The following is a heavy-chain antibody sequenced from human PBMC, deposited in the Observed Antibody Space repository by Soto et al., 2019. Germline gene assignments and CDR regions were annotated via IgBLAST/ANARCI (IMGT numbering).Heavy chain of an antibody. CDR2: ISHDGINK. D-gene: IGHD2-2*01. V-gene: IGHV3-30-3*01. CDR3: GRCPSTSCHLGSDY. CDR1: GFTFSSYA. Sequence: QVLLVDSGGGVVQPGRSLRLSCAASGFTFSSYAMNWVRQAPGKGLEWVAMISHDGINKYYADSVRGRITISRDRSTNTLYLQMNSLRAADTAVYYCGRCPSTSCHLGSDYWGQGTLVTVSS. J-gene: IGHJ4*02.